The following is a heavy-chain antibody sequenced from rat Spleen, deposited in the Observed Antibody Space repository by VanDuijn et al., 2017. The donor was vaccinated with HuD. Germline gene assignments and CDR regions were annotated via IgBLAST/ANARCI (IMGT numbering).Heavy chain of an antibody. Sequence: EVQLQESGPGLVKPSQSLSLTCSVTGYSITSSYRWNWIRKFPGNKMEWIGHISYSGSTSYNPSLKSRISITRDTSKNQFFLQLNSVTTEDTATYYCARLRNYFDYWGQGAMVTVSS. D-gene: IGHD1-11*01. J-gene: IGHJ2*01. CDR3: ARLRNYFDY. CDR1: GYSITSSY. CDR2: ISYSGST. V-gene: IGHV3-1*01.